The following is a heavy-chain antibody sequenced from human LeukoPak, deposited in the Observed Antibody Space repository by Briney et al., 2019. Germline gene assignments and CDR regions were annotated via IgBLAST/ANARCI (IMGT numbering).Heavy chain of an antibody. V-gene: IGHV3-23*01. CDR2: ITASGTDT. CDR3: AKYSSGWVNDY. Sequence: GGSLRLSCTASGFSVSTYPMAWVRQAPGKGLQWVSTITASGTDTFYADSVKGRFTISRDNSKNTLSLQMNSLRAEDTALCYCAKYSSGWVNDYWGQGTLVTVSS. CDR1: GFSVSTYP. J-gene: IGHJ4*02. D-gene: IGHD6-19*01.